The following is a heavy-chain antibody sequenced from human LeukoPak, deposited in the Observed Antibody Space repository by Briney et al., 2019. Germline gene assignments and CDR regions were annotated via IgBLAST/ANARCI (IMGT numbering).Heavy chain of an antibody. D-gene: IGHD3-22*01. Sequence: ASVKVSCKASGYTFTSYGISWVRQAPGQGREWMGWISAYNGNTNYAQKLQGRVTMTTDTSTSTAYMELRSLRSDDTAVYYCARDNPYYDSSGYYFFDYWGQGTLVTVSS. V-gene: IGHV1-18*01. CDR3: ARDNPYYDSSGYYFFDY. CDR2: ISAYNGNT. J-gene: IGHJ4*02. CDR1: GYTFTSYG.